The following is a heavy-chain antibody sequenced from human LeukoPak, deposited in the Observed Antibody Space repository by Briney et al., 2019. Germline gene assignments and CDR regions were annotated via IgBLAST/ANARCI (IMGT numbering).Heavy chain of an antibody. V-gene: IGHV1-8*03. CDR3: ARAGYSYGYVDY. J-gene: IGHJ4*02. CDR2: MNPNSGNT. CDR1: GYTFTSYD. Sequence: ASVKVSCNASGYTFTSYDINWVRQATGQGLEWMGWMNPNSGNTGYAQKFQGRVTITRNTSISTAYMELSSLRSEDTAVYYCARAGYSYGYVDYWRQGTLVTVSS. D-gene: IGHD5-18*01.